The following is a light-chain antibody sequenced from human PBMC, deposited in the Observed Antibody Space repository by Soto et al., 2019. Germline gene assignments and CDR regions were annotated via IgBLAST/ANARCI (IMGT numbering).Light chain of an antibody. V-gene: IGLV3-21*02. CDR1: NIVSRS. CDR2: DDA. J-gene: IGLJ1*01. Sequence: SYDLTQPPSVSVSPGQTAIITCCGNNIVSRSVHWYQQKPGQAPVLVVYDDADRPSGIPERFSGSNSGNTATLTISRVEAGDEADYYCQVYDGNIDHNYHKYVFGTGTKVTVL. CDR3: QVYDGNIDHNYHKYV.